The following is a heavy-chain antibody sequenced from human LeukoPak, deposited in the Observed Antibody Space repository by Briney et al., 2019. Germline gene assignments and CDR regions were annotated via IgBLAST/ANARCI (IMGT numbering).Heavy chain of an antibody. V-gene: IGHV3-33*01. CDR3: ARGISSGWYANWFDP. D-gene: IGHD6-19*01. J-gene: IGHJ5*02. CDR2: IWYDGSNK. CDR1: GFTFSGYP. Sequence: PGGSLRLSCAASGFTFSGYPIHWVRQAPGKGLEWVAVIWYDGSNKYYADSVKGRFTISRDNSKNTLYLQMNSLRAEDTAVYYCARGISSGWYANWFDPWGQGTLVTVSS.